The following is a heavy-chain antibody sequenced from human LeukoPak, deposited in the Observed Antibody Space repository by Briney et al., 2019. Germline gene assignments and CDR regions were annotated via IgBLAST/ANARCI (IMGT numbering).Heavy chain of an antibody. Sequence: ASVKVSSKASGYTFTVYYMHWVRQAPGQGLEYMGWINPNSGDTNHAQNFQGRVTLTRDTSISTAYMELSSLRSDDSALYYCAGEYCSGGTCRQGFDYWGQGTLVTVSS. V-gene: IGHV1-2*02. J-gene: IGHJ4*02. CDR1: GYTFTVYY. CDR3: AGEYCSGGTCRQGFDY. D-gene: IGHD2-15*01. CDR2: INPNSGDT.